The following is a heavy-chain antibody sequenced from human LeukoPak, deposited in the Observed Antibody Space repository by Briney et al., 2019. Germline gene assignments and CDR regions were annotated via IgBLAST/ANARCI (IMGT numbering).Heavy chain of an antibody. V-gene: IGHV3-30*18. D-gene: IGHD2-21*01. J-gene: IGHJ5*02. CDR2: ISNDGSNI. Sequence: GGSLRLSCAASGFTFSSYDMHWVRQAPGKGLEWVAVISNDGSNIQYADSAKGRFTISRDNSKNTVYLQMNSLRSEDTAVYYCAKDPYRVIVATGNYLDPWGQGTLVTVSS. CDR3: AKDPYRVIVATGNYLDP. CDR1: GFTFSSYD.